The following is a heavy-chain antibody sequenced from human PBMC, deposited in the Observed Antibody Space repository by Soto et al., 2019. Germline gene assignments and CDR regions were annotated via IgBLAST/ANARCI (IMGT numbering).Heavy chain of an antibody. CDR1: GYSFTSYW. CDR2: IYPGDSDT. V-gene: IGHV5-51*01. CDR3: ATQGLTTSYFVY. Sequence: PGESLKISCKGSGYSFTSYWIGWVRQMPGKGLEWMGIIYPGDSDTRYSPSFQGHVTFSADKSISTAYLQWRSLEASDTAIYYCATQGLTTSYFVYWGQGTLVTVSS. J-gene: IGHJ4*02.